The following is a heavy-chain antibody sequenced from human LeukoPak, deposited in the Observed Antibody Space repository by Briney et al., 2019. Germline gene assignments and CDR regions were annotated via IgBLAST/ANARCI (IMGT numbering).Heavy chain of an antibody. D-gene: IGHD2/OR15-2a*01. J-gene: IGHJ4*02. Sequence: ASVKVSCKASGYTFTSYDINWVRQATGQGLEWMGWMNPNSGNTGYAQSLQGRVTMTTDTSTSTAYMELRSLRSDDTAIYYCARGERRLLIPIPFDYWGQGTLVTVSS. CDR1: GYTFTSYD. CDR2: MNPNSGNT. V-gene: IGHV1-8*01. CDR3: ARGERRLLIPIPFDY.